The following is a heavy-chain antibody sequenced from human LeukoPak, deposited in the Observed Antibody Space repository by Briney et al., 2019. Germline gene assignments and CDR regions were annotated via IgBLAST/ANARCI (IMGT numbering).Heavy chain of an antibody. CDR2: INWNGGST. CDR1: GFTFDDYG. CDR3: ARVRYYDFWSGYYSPFDS. Sequence: GGSLRLSCAVSGFTFDDYGMSWVRQAPGKGLEWVSGINWNGGSTGYADSVKGRFTISRDNAKNSLYLQMNSLRAEDTALYYCARVRYYDFWSGYYSPFDSWGQGTLVTVSS. V-gene: IGHV3-20*04. J-gene: IGHJ4*02. D-gene: IGHD3-3*01.